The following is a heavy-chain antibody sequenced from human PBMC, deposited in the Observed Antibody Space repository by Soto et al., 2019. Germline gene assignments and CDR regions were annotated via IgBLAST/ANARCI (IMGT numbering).Heavy chain of an antibody. CDR2: ISHSGSS. CDR3: ARGRKGYSGTWYVD. D-gene: IGHD6-13*01. V-gene: IGHV4-34*01. Sequence: QVQLQQWGAGLLKPSETLSLTCAVYGGSFSGYSWSWIRQPPGKGLEWIGEISHSGSSNYNPSLKTRVTISVDTSENQVFLRLSSVTAADTAVYYCARGRKGYSGTWYVDWGQGTLVAVSS. J-gene: IGHJ4*02. CDR1: GGSFSGYS.